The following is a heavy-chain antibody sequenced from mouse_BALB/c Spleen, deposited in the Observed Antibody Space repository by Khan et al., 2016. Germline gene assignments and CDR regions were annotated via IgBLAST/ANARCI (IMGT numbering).Heavy chain of an antibody. CDR1: GDSITSGY. J-gene: IGHJ4*01. Sequence: EVQLQESGPSLVKPSQTLSLTCSVTGDSITSGYWNWIRKFPGNKLEYMGYISYSGSTYYNPPLKSRISITRDTSKNQYYLQLNSVTTEDTATYYCARFSTTAYYVMDYWGQGTSVTVSS. CDR3: ARFSTTAYYVMDY. CDR2: ISYSGST. D-gene: IGHD1-2*01. V-gene: IGHV3-8*02.